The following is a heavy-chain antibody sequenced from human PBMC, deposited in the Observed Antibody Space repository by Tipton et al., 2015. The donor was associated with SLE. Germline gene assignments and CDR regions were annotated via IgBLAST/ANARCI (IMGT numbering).Heavy chain of an antibody. CDR3: ASGSGSYWGDY. CDR2: ISYDGSNK. D-gene: IGHD1-26*01. CDR1: GFTFSSYA. V-gene: IGHV3-30*14. Sequence: SLRLSCAASGFTFSSYAMHWVRQAPGKGLEWVAVISYDGSNKYYADSVKGRFTISRDNSKNTLYLQMNSLRAEDTAVYYCASGSGSYWGDYWGQGTLVTVSS. J-gene: IGHJ4*02.